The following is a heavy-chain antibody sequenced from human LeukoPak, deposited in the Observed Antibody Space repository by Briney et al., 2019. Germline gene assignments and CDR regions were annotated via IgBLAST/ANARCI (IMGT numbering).Heavy chain of an antibody. CDR1: GHTFTSYA. Sequence: ASVKVSCKASGHTFTSYAMHWVRQAPGQRLEWMGWINGGNGNTKYSQKFQGRVTITRDTSASTAYMELSSLRSEDTAVYYCARGAENYYGSGSPGVYWGQGTLVTVSS. J-gene: IGHJ4*02. CDR3: ARGAENYYGSGSPGVY. V-gene: IGHV1-3*01. D-gene: IGHD3-10*01. CDR2: INGGNGNT.